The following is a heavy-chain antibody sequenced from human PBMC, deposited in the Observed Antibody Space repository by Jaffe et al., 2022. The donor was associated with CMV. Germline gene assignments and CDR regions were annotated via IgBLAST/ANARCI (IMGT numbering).Heavy chain of an antibody. J-gene: IGHJ4*02. CDR2: INPSGGST. D-gene: IGHD3-3*01. Sequence: QVQLVQSGAEVKKPGASVKVSCKASGYTFTSYYMHWVRQAPGQGLEWMGIINPSGGSTSYAQKFQGRVTMTRDTSTSTVYMELSSLRSEDTAVYYCARPMNTIFGVEALGALDYWGQGTLVTVSS. CDR3: ARPMNTIFGVEALGALDY. V-gene: IGHV1-46*01. CDR1: GYTFTSYY.